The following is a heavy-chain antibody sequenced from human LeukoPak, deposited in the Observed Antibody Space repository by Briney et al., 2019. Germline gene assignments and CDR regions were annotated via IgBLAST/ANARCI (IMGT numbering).Heavy chain of an antibody. J-gene: IGHJ4*02. V-gene: IGHV4-59*01. CDR3: ARGSSSSTPSFAY. CDR1: GGSISSYY. CDR2: IYYSGST. Sequence: PSETLSLTCTVSGGSISSYYWSWIRQPPGKGLEWIGYIYYSGSTNYNPSLKSRVTISVDTSKNQFSLKLSSVTAADTAVYYCARGSSSSTPSFAYWGQGTLVTVSS. D-gene: IGHD6-13*01.